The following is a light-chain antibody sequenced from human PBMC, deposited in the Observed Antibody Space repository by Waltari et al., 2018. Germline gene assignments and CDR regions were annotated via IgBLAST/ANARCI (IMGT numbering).Light chain of an antibody. CDR1: QSISNY. CDR3: QQSYSAPPT. J-gene: IGKJ4*01. V-gene: IGKV1-39*01. CDR2: TAS. Sequence: DIQMTQSPSSLSASVGDRVTITCRASQSISNYLNWFQHKPGKAPKLLIYTASSLQSGASSRFGGSGSGTDFTLTISSLQPEDFATYYCQQSYSAPPTFGGGTKVEIK.